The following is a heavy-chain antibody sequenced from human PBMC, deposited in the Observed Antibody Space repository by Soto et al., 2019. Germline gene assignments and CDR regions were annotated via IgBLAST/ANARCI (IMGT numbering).Heavy chain of an antibody. CDR3: AREAHYDFWSGSYYFDY. D-gene: IGHD3-3*01. J-gene: IGHJ4*02. CDR2: ISSSSSYI. CDR1: GFTFSSYS. V-gene: IGHV3-21*01. Sequence: EVQLVESGGGLVKPGGSLRLSCAASGFTFSSYSMNWVRQAPGKGLEWVSSISSSSSYIYYADSVKGRFTISRDNAKNSLYLQMNSLRAEDTAVYYCAREAHYDFWSGSYYFDYWGQGTLVTVSS.